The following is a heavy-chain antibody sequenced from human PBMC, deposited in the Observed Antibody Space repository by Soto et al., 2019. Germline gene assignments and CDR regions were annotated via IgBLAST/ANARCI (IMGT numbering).Heavy chain of an antibody. D-gene: IGHD3-10*01. Sequence: SETLSLTCTVSGGSISSYYWSWIRQPPGKGLEWIGYIYYSGSTNYNPSLKSRVTISVDTSKNQFSLKLSSVTAADTAVYYCARHSTMVDYWGQGTLVTVSS. CDR3: ARHSTMVDY. CDR1: GGSISSYY. V-gene: IGHV4-59*08. J-gene: IGHJ4*02. CDR2: IYYSGST.